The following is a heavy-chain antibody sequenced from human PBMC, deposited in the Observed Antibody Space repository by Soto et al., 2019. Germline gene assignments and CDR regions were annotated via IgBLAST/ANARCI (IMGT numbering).Heavy chain of an antibody. J-gene: IGHJ6*02. Sequence: QVQLVQSGAEVKKPGSSVKVSCKASGGTFSSYAISWVRQAPGQGLEWMGGIIPIFGTANYAQKFQGRVTITAAESTRTAYMEPSSLRSEGTAVYYCAKAITGPGYSSSWYVYYYYYGMDVWGQGTTVTVSS. CDR3: AKAITGPGYSSSWYVYYYYYGMDV. V-gene: IGHV1-69*01. CDR1: GGTFSSYA. D-gene: IGHD6-13*01. CDR2: IIPIFGTA.